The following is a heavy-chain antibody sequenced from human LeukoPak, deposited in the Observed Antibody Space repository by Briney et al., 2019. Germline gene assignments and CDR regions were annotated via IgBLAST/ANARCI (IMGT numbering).Heavy chain of an antibody. V-gene: IGHV4-59*01. CDR3: ARGQPRQYYFDY. CDR1: GGSISSYY. CDR2: IYYSGST. D-gene: IGHD6-13*01. Sequence: SETLSLTCTVSGGSISSYYWSWIRQPPGKGLVWIGYIYYSGSTNYNPSLKSRVTISVDTSKNQFSLKLSSVTAADTAVYYCARGQPRQYYFDYWGQGTLVTVSS. J-gene: IGHJ4*02.